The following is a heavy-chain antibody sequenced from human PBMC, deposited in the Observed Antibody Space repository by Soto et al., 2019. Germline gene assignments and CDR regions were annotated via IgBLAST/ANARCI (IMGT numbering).Heavy chain of an antibody. CDR2: ISYGGSEK. J-gene: IGHJ4*02. V-gene: IGHV3-30*03. CDR3: GAGKYFSDY. D-gene: IGHD6-13*01. CDR1: GFSFSSYG. Sequence: QVQLVESGGGVVQPGRSLRLSCAASGFSFSSYGMHWVRQAPGKGLEWVALISYGGSEKYFADSVKGRFTISRDNSKNTLYLQMNSMRVEDTAVYYCGAGKYFSDYWGQGTLVTVSS.